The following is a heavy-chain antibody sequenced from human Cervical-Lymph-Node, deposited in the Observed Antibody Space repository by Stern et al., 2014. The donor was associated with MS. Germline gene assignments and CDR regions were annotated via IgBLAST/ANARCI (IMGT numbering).Heavy chain of an antibody. Sequence: VQLVESGGSLVQPGGSLRLSCAASGFTFSSYAMSWVRPAPGKGLEWGSAISGIGDSTYYADSVKGRFTISRDNSKNTLYLQMNSLRADDTAVYYCAKEGILVASFDYWGQGTLVTVSS. V-gene: IGHV3-23*04. CDR1: GFTFSSYA. CDR2: ISGIGDST. CDR3: AKEGILVASFDY. D-gene: IGHD6-19*01. J-gene: IGHJ4*02.